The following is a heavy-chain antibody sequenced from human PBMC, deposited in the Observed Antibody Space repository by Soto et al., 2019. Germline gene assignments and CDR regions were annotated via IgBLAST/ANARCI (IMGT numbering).Heavy chain of an antibody. CDR1: GFTFSSYG. V-gene: IGHV3-30*18. CDR2: ISYDGSNK. D-gene: IGHD1-26*01. CDR3: AKDVVVGATTGLGDYYYYYGMDV. J-gene: IGHJ6*02. Sequence: GGSLRLACAASGFTFSSYGMDWVRTAPGKGLEWAAVISYDGSNKYYADSVKGRFTISRDNSKNTLYLQMNSLRAEDTAVYYCAKDVVVGATTGLGDYYYYYGMDVWGQGTTVTVSS.